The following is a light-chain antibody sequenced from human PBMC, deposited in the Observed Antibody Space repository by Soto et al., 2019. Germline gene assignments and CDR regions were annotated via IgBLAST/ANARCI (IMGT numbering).Light chain of an antibody. V-gene: IGKV2D-29*01. J-gene: IGKJ4*01. Sequence: DVVLTQTPRSLSVTPGHPASISCKSSQSLLYSDGRTYVYWYLQKPGQPPQLLIHEVSNRFSGVPDKFSGSGSGTDFTLKISRVEAEDVGVYYCMQSIQLPITFGGGTNVEIK. CDR1: QSLLYSDGRTY. CDR3: MQSIQLPIT. CDR2: EVS.